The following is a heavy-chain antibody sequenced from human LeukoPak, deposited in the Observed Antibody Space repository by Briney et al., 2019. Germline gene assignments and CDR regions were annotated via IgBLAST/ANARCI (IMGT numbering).Heavy chain of an antibody. V-gene: IGHV3-15*01. CDR3: AREENYYDSSGYIDY. D-gene: IGHD3-22*01. Sequence: GGSLRLSCAASGFTFSNAWMSWVRQAPGKGLEWVGRIKSKTDGGTTDYAAPVKGRFTISRDNSKNTLYLQMNSLRAEDTAAYYCAREENYYDSSGYIDYWGQGTRVTVSS. CDR1: GFTFSNAW. CDR2: IKSKTDGGTT. J-gene: IGHJ4*02.